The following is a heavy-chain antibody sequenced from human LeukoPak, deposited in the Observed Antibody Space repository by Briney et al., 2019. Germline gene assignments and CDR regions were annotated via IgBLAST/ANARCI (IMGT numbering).Heavy chain of an antibody. CDR3: ARGPEVGYNYGYYFDY. D-gene: IGHD5-18*01. CDR2: INAVNGKT. CDR1: GGTFSSYA. J-gene: IGHJ4*02. Sequence: ASVKVSCKASGGTFSSYAISWVRQAPGQRLEWMAWINAVNGKTKYSQKFQGRVTITRDTSASTAYMELSNLRSEDTAVYYCARGPEVGYNYGYYFDYWGRGTLVTVSS. V-gene: IGHV1-3*01.